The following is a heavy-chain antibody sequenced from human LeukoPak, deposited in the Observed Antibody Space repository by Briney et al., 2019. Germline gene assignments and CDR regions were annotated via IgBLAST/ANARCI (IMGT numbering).Heavy chain of an antibody. D-gene: IGHD3-16*01. CDR3: ARRGVSEVYFDY. CDR2: IYYTGST. Sequence: SETLSLTCSVSGGSIGSYYWSWIRQPPGKGLEWIGHIYYTGSTNYTPSLKSRVTISLDTSKNQFSLKLSSVTAADTPVYYCARRGVSEVYFDYWGQGTLVTVSS. J-gene: IGHJ4*02. CDR1: GGSIGSYY. V-gene: IGHV4-59*08.